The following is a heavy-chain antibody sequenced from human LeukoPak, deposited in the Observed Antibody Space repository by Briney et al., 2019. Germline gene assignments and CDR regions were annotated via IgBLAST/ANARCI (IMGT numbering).Heavy chain of an antibody. CDR3: ARTGSSGGPAFYYYYMDV. CDR2: INPNSGGT. CDR1: GYTFTGYY. D-gene: IGHD1-14*01. Sequence: ASVKVSCKASGYTFTGYYMHWVRQAPGQGLEWMGWINPNSGGTNYAQKFQGRVTMTRDTSISTAYMELSSLRSEDTAVYYCARTGSSGGPAFYYYYMDVWGKGTTVTISS. J-gene: IGHJ6*03. V-gene: IGHV1-2*02.